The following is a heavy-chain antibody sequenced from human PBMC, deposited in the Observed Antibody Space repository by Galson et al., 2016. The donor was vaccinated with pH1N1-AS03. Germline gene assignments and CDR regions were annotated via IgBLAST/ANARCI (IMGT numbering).Heavy chain of an antibody. CDR2: ISRSSSYI. CDR3: ARQYYYDVDLDHWYFDL. D-gene: IGHD3-22*01. J-gene: IGHJ2*01. V-gene: IGHV3-21*01. Sequence: SLRLSCAASGFTFSTYGMNWVRQAPGKGLEWVSSISRSSSYISYADSVKGRFTISRDNAENSLFLQMNSLRAEDTAVYYCARQYYYDVDLDHWYFDLWGRGTLVTVSS. CDR1: GFTFSTYG.